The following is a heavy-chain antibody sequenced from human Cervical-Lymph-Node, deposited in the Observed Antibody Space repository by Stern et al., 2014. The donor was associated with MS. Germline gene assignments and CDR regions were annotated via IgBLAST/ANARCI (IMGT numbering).Heavy chain of an antibody. J-gene: IGHJ4*02. CDR2: ISYSGHH. D-gene: IGHD3-10*01. CDR1: GGAIERDIYY. CDR3: ARHGAVGRESSALGALGY. V-gene: IGHV4-39*01. Sequence: QVQLQESGPGLVQPSETLSLTCTVSGGAIERDIYYWGWIRQPPGDGLEWIGSISYSGHHYNNLSSKSRLPISVDTSKNQFSMKLSSVTAADTAVYYCARHGAVGRESSALGALGYWGQGTLVSVSS.